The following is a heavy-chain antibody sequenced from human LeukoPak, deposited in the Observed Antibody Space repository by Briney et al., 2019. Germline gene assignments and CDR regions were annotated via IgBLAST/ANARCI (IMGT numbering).Heavy chain of an antibody. CDR2: IWYDGSNK. CDR1: GFAFSSYG. D-gene: IGHD6-19*01. CDR3: MVGPYCEVAGTPFDY. V-gene: IGHV3-33*01. Sequence: GGSLRLSCAASGFAFSSYGMHWVRQAPGKGLEWVAVIWYDGSNKYYADSVKGRFTISRDNSKNTLYLQMNSLRALDTAVYYCMVGPYCEVAGTPFDYWGQGTLVTVSS. J-gene: IGHJ4*02.